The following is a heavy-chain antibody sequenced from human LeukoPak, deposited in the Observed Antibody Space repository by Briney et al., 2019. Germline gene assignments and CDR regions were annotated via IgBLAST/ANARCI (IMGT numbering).Heavy chain of an antibody. V-gene: IGHV1-2*02. Sequence: ASVKVSCKASGYTFTGYYMHWVRQAPGQGLEWMGWINPNSGGTNYAQKFQGRVTMTRDTSISTAYMELSRLRSDDTAVYYCARIHCSSTSCYIGDAFDIWGQGTMVTVSS. CDR1: GYTFTGYY. CDR3: ARIHCSSTSCYIGDAFDI. CDR2: INPNSGGT. D-gene: IGHD2-2*02. J-gene: IGHJ3*02.